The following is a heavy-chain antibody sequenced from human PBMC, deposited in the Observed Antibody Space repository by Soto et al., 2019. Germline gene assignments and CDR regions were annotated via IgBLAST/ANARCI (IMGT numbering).Heavy chain of an antibody. D-gene: IGHD5-18*01. V-gene: IGHV3-23*01. CDR2: ISGSGGST. CDR3: AKDMSAMVIGPVY. Sequence: GGSLRLSCAASGFTFSSYAMSWVCQAPGKGLEWVSAISGSGGSTYYADSVKGRFTISRDNSKNTLYLQMNSLRAEDTAVYYCAKDMSAMVIGPVYWGQGTLVTVSS. J-gene: IGHJ4*02. CDR1: GFTFSSYA.